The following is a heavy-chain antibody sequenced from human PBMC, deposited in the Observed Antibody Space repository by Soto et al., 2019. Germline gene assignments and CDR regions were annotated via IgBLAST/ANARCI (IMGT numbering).Heavy chain of an antibody. D-gene: IGHD2-21*02. J-gene: IGHJ6*02. Sequence: RLFCGCSAITPRRDRILLLRQVPGKGLKRGADISYDGSNKYYTDSVRRSFTIPTYGPKNSLYLQMNSLKTEYTAVYYCTTAHRGGDCYSDYGMDVGGQGTTVTVSS. CDR2: ISYDGSNK. V-gene: IGHV3-30-3*01. CDR3: TTAHRGGDCYSDYGMDV. CDR1: AITPRRDR.